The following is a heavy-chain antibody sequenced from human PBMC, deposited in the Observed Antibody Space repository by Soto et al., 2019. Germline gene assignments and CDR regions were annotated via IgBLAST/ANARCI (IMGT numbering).Heavy chain of an antibody. Sequence: GGSLRLSCAASGFTFSNACMNWVRQAPGKGLEWVGRIKSKTDGGTTDYAAPVKGRFTISRDDSKNTLYLQMNSLKTEDTAVYYCTTDCGGDCYSFADWGQGTLVTVSS. CDR3: TTDCGGDCYSFAD. CDR1: GFTFSNAC. CDR2: IKSKTDGGTT. D-gene: IGHD2-21*02. J-gene: IGHJ1*01. V-gene: IGHV3-15*07.